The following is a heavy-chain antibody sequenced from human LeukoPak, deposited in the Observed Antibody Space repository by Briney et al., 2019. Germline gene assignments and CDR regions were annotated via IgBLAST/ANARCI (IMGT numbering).Heavy chain of an antibody. D-gene: IGHD3-22*01. Sequence: GASVKVSCKASGYTFTDYYMHWVRQAPGQGLEWMGWINPNSGDTKYAQNFQGRVTMTRDTSISTAYMDLSRLTSDDTAVYYCARGFPPNYYDSSGYYNDYWGQGTLVTVSS. CDR1: GYTFTDYY. CDR3: ARGFPPNYYDSSGYYNDY. J-gene: IGHJ4*02. V-gene: IGHV1-2*02. CDR2: INPNSGDT.